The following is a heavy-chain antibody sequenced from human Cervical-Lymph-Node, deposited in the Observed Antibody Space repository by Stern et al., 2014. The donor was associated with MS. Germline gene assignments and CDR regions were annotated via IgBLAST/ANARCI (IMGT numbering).Heavy chain of an antibody. Sequence: QVQLVESGPGLVKPSGTLSLTCAVSGASISTNNFWNWVRQPPGKGLEWIGEIYHSGSANYNSSLKSRVTMSVDKSRNQFSLILNSVTAADTAVYYCATEGHSWGQGTLVTVSS. CDR3: ATEGHS. CDR1: GASISTNNF. CDR2: IYHSGSA. J-gene: IGHJ4*02. V-gene: IGHV4-4*02.